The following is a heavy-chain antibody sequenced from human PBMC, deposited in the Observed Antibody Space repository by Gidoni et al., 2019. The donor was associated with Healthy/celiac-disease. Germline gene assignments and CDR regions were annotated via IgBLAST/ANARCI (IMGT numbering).Heavy chain of an antibody. D-gene: IGHD3-22*01. V-gene: IGHV4-59*01. CDR3: ARDQGYYDSIRGLDP. J-gene: IGHJ5*02. Sequence: LKSRVTISVDTSKNQFSLKLSSVTAADTAVYYCARDQGYYDSIRGLDPWGQGTLVTVSS.